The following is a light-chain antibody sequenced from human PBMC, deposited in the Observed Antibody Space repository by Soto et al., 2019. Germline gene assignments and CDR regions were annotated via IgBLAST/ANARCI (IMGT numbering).Light chain of an antibody. J-gene: IGLJ2*01. V-gene: IGLV1-47*01. CDR3: AAWDDSLSGLYVV. Sequence: QSALTQPPSASGTPGQRVTISCSGSSSNIGSNYVYWYQQLPGTAPKLLIYRNNQRPSGVPDRFSGSKSGTSASLAISGLRSEDEADYYCAAWDDSLSGLYVVFGGGTKLTVL. CDR2: RNN. CDR1: SSNIGSNY.